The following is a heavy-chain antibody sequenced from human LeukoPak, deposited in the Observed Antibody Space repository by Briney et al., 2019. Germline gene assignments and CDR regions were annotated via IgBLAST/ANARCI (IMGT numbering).Heavy chain of an antibody. Sequence: PGGSLRLSCAASGFTFSSYSMNWVRQAPGKGLEWVSYISSSSSTIYYADSVKGRFTISRDNAKNSLYLQMNSLRAEDTAVYYCARDSSHCSGGSCYTYFDYWGQGTLVTVSS. D-gene: IGHD2-15*01. V-gene: IGHV3-48*01. CDR1: GFTFSSYS. J-gene: IGHJ4*02. CDR3: ARDSSHCSGGSCYTYFDY. CDR2: ISSSSSTI.